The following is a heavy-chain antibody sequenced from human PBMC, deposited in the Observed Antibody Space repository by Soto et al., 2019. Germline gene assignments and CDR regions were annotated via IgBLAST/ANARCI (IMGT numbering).Heavy chain of an antibody. J-gene: IGHJ5*02. D-gene: IGHD2-15*01. CDR2: INHSGST. Sequence: SETLSLTCAVYGGSFSGYYWSWIRQPPGKGLEWIGEINHSGSTNYNPSLKSRVTISVDTSKNQFSLKLSSVTTADTAVYYCARGGNLGYCSGGSCGPNWFDPWGQGTLVTVSS. V-gene: IGHV4-34*01. CDR1: GGSFSGYY. CDR3: ARGGNLGYCSGGSCGPNWFDP.